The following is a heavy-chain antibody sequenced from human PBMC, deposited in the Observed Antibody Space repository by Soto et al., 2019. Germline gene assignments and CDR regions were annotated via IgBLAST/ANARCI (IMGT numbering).Heavy chain of an antibody. CDR3: GKWHSDYQCYYNYYGMDI. CDR2: STGPGGST. V-gene: IGHV3-23*01. Sequence: GRAPRLSRAETGLPFKKYEIKWVCEGPGEGGEWVAASTGPGGSTYNEDSVNGRFTVSRDNSKKTVYLQLVGLSAEDTAVYYCGKWHSDYQCYYNYYGMDIWGQGTTVTVSS. CDR1: GLPFKKYE. J-gene: IGHJ6*02. D-gene: IGHD4-4*01.